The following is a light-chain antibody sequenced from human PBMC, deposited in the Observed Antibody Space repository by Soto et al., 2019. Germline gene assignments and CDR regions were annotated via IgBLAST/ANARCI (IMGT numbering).Light chain of an antibody. J-gene: IGKJ5*01. V-gene: IGKV3-20*01. CDR1: QSVTNSF. CDR2: DTS. CDR3: QQYGTSGII. Sequence: EIVLSQSPGTLSLSPGERATLSCRASQSVTNSFLAWYQHKPGQAPRLLVYDTSTRATGIPDRYSGSGSGTDFTLTISRLEPEDFAVFFCQQYGTSGIIFGQGARLAIK.